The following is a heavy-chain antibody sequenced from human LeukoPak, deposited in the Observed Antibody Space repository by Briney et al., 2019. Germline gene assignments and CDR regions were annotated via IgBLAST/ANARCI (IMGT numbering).Heavy chain of an antibody. J-gene: IGHJ4*03. CDR3: ARSRGSQRSHYFDY. CDR2: INPNSGGT. CDR1: GYTFTGYY. V-gene: IGHV1-2*02. Sequence: ASVKVSCKASGYTFTGYYMHWVRQAPGQGLEWMGWINPNSGGTNYAQKFQGRVTMTRDTSISTAYMELSRLRSDDTAVYYCARSRGSQRSHYFDYWGQGTTVTVSS.